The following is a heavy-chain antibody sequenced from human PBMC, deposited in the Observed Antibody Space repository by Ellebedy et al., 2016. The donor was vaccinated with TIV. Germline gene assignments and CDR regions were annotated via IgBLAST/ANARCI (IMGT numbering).Heavy chain of an antibody. CDR3: AKVNWFGESRKTGDY. CDR1: GFTFSSFV. D-gene: IGHD3-10*01. J-gene: IGHJ4*02. V-gene: IGHV3-23*01. CDR2: ISGSGGST. Sequence: GESLKISCAASGFTFSSFVMSWVRQAPGKGLEWVSAISGSGGSTYYADSVKGRFTVSSDKSKNMLYLQMNSLRVEDTAVYYCAKVNWFGESRKTGDYWGQGTLVTVSS.